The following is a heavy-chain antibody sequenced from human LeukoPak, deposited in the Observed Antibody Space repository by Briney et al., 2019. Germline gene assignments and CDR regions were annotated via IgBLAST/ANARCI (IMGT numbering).Heavy chain of an antibody. CDR1: GFTFDDYG. CDR3: ARSQEYYYYYMDV. V-gene: IGHV3-20*04. Sequence: CPGGSLRLSCAASGFTFDDYGMSWVRQAPGKGLEWVSGINWNGGSTGYADSVKGRFTISRDNAKNSLYLQMNSLRAEDTALYYCARSQEYYYYYMDVWGKGTTVTVSS. J-gene: IGHJ6*03. CDR2: INWNGGST.